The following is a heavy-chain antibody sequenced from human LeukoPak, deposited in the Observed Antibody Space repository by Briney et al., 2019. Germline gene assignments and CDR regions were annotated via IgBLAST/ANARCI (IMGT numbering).Heavy chain of an antibody. Sequence: SETLSLTCAVNGGSFSCYYWSWIRQPPGKGLEWIGEINHSGSTNYNPSLKSRVTISVDTSKNQFSLKLSSVTAADTAVYYCARGIGYWGQGTLVTVSS. V-gene: IGHV4-34*01. J-gene: IGHJ4*02. CDR2: INHSGST. D-gene: IGHD2-21*01. CDR3: ARGIGY. CDR1: GGSFSCYY.